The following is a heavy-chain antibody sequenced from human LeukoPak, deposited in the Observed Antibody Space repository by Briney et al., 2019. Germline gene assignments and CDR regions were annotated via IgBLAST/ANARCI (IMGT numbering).Heavy chain of an antibody. CDR2: MNPNSDNT. V-gene: IGHV1-8*01. Sequence: ASVKVSCKASGYTFTSYDINWVRQATGQGLEWMGLMNPNSDNTGYPQKFQGRATLTRNTSISTAYMELSSLRSEDTAVHYCTASIPAAIYWGQGTLVTVSS. D-gene: IGHD2-2*01. CDR1: GYTFTSYD. CDR3: TASIPAAIY. J-gene: IGHJ4*02.